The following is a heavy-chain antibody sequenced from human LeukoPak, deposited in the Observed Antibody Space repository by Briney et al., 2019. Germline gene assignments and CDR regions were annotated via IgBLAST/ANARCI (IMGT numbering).Heavy chain of an antibody. V-gene: IGHV4-4*07. J-gene: IGHJ5*02. CDR3: ARDLRPTGAGGYIAP. D-gene: IGHD1-1*01. CDR2: LYTSGSN. CDR1: GASISSYY. Sequence: SETLSLTCTVSGASISSYYWGWIRQPAGGGLGWIGRLYTSGSNNYNPTLKSRVTISVDTSNNQFSLKLSSVTAADTAVYYCARDLRPTGAGGYIAPWVQGTLVTVSA.